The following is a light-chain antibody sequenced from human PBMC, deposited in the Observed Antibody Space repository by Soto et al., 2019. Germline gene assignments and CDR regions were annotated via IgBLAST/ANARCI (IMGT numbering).Light chain of an antibody. CDR2: KAS. J-gene: IGKJ1*01. V-gene: IGKV1-5*03. Sequence: DIQMTQSPSTLSASLGDRVTITCRASQSISSWLAWYQQKPGKAPNLLIYKASSLESGVPSRFSGSGSGTEFTLTIRSLQPDDFATYYCLQYNSYSWTFGQGTKVDIK. CDR3: LQYNSYSWT. CDR1: QSISSW.